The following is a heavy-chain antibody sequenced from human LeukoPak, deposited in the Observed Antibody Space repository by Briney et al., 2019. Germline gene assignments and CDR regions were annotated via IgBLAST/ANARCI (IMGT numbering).Heavy chain of an antibody. J-gene: IGHJ6*03. V-gene: IGHV1-2*02. CDR2: INPNSGGT. CDR3: ARARGKTGTTTRSYYYYYMDV. Sequence: ASVKVSCKASGYTFTGYCMHWVRQAPGQGLEWMGWINPNSGGTNYAQKFQGRVTMTRDTSISTAYMELSRLRSDDTAVYYCARARGKTGTTTRSYYYYYMDVWGKGTTVTVSS. D-gene: IGHD1-7*01. CDR1: GYTFTGYC.